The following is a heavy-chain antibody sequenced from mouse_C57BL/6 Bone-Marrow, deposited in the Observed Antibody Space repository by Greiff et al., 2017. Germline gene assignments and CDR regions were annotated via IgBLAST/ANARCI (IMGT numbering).Heavy chain of an antibody. D-gene: IGHD2-4*01. Sequence: QVQLQQPGAELVRPGTSVKLSCKASGYTFTSYWMHWVKQRPGQGLEWIGVIDPSDSYTNYNQKFKGKATLTVDTSSSTAYMQLSSLTSEDSAVYYCAREVIYYDYVAWFAYWGQGTLVTVSA. CDR2: IDPSDSYT. V-gene: IGHV1-59*01. J-gene: IGHJ3*01. CDR1: GYTFTSYW. CDR3: AREVIYYDYVAWFAY.